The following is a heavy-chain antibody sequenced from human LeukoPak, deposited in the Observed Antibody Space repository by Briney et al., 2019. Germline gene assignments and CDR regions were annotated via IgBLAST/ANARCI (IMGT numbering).Heavy chain of an antibody. CDR3: ATFPSGSWSAY. J-gene: IGHJ4*02. V-gene: IGHV3-73*01. Sequence: PGGSLRLSSAASGFTFSDSGMHWGRQASGKGLNWVGHIRSKADSYATVYAASVKGRFTITRDDSENTAYLQMNSLKTEDTAVYYCATFPSGSWSAYWGQGTLVTVSS. CDR2: IRSKADSYAT. CDR1: GFTFSDSG. D-gene: IGHD1-26*01.